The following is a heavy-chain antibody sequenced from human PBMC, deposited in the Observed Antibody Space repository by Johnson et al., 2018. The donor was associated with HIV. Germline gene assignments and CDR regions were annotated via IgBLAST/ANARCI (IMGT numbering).Heavy chain of an antibody. V-gene: IGHV3-30*02. CDR1: GFNFNTYG. CDR3: AKQLYDLNYDFWSGYPI. CDR2: IRYDGNNK. J-gene: IGHJ3*02. Sequence: QEQLVESGGGVVQPGRSLRLSCAASGFNFNTYGMHWVRQAPGKGLEWVAFIRYDGNNKYYADSVRGRLTISRDNSKNTLYLQMNSLRAEDTTVYYCAKQLYDLNYDFWSGYPIWGQGTMVTVSS. D-gene: IGHD3-3*01.